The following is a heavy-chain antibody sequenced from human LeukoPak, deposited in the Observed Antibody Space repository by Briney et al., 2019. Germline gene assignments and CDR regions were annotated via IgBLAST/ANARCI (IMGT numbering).Heavy chain of an antibody. Sequence: SETLSLTCTVSGVSVNSGSYFWSWIRQPPGKGLEWIGYIQNSARTNYNPSLESRVTISVDSSKDQFSLRLSSVTAADTAVYYCATDYSNFYGMDVWGQGTTVTVSS. V-gene: IGHV4-61*01. J-gene: IGHJ6*02. CDR2: IQNSART. D-gene: IGHD4-11*01. CDR3: ATDYSNFYGMDV. CDR1: GVSVNSGSYF.